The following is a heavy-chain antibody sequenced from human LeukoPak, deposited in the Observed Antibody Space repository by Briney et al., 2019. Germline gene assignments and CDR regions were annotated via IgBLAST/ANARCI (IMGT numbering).Heavy chain of an antibody. CDR2: INGDGSST. V-gene: IGHV3-74*01. CDR3: AVPGCSGACYYYMDV. J-gene: IGHJ6*03. CDR1: GLTFSSYW. Sequence: GGSLRLSCAASGLTFSSYWMQWVRQAPGKGLVWVSRINGDGSSTSYADSVKGRFTISRDNAKNTLFLQMNSLRAEDTAVYYCAVPGCSGACYYYMDVWGKGTTVTVSS. D-gene: IGHD2-15*01.